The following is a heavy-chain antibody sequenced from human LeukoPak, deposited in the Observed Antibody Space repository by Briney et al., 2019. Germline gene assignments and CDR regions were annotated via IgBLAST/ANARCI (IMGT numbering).Heavy chain of an antibody. CDR2: INWHGGRT. CDR1: GFTFEDYG. D-gene: IGHD3-10*01. Sequence: GGSLRLSCAASGFTFEDYGMSWVRQAPGKGLEWVSGINWHGGRTGYADSVKGRFTISRDNAKNSLYLQMNSLRAEDTALYYCARSGYYGSGSYSDYWGQGTLVTVSS. J-gene: IGHJ4*02. CDR3: ARSGYYGSGSYSDY. V-gene: IGHV3-20*04.